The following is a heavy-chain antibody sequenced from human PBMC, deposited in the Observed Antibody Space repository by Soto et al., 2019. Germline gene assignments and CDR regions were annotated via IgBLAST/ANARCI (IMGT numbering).Heavy chain of an antibody. CDR2: ISYDGSEK. J-gene: IGHJ4*02. Sequence: TGGSLRLSCAASGFSFRNFGMHWVRQAPGKGLEWVAVISYDGSEKDYADSVEGRLTISRDNSKYTVDLQMNSLRVEDTAVYYCAKNFDSSGDLFYFDYWGQGTLVTVSS. CDR3: AKNFDSSGDLFYFDY. D-gene: IGHD3-22*01. CDR1: GFSFRNFG. V-gene: IGHV3-30*18.